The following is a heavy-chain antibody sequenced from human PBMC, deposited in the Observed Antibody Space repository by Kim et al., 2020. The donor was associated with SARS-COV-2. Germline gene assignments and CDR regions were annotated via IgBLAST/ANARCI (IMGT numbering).Heavy chain of an antibody. CDR2: ISHDGSSQ. CDR3: AKKDYYGSGSYLRE. D-gene: IGHD3-10*01. Sequence: GGSLRLSCAASGFTFSSYGIHWVRQAPGKGLEWVAVISHDGSSQYYADSVKGRFTISRDNSKNTLYLQMSSLGAEDTAVYYCAKKDYYGSGSYLREWGQGTLVTVSS. CDR1: GFTFSSYG. J-gene: IGHJ4*02. V-gene: IGHV3-30*18.